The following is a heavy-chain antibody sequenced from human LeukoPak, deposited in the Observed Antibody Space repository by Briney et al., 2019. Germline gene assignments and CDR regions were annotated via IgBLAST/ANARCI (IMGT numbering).Heavy chain of an antibody. Sequence: RGGSLRVSCAASGFTASSTYVCWVCQGPGRGLEWVSVIHSGGSTYYADSVRGRFTISRDNSKNTLYLQMNSLRVDDTAVYFCARGSTYDSTYWGQGTLVTVSS. CDR1: GFTASSTY. J-gene: IGHJ4*02. D-gene: IGHD3-22*01. CDR2: IHSGGST. CDR3: ARGSTYDSTY. V-gene: IGHV3-66*01.